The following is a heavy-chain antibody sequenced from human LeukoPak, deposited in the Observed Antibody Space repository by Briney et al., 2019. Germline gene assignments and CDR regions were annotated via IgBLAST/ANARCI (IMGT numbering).Heavy chain of an antibody. CDR2: MGGGCGSI. D-gene: IGHD2-21*02. CDR3: AKELLLCGGDCNDY. Sequence: HSGGSLRLSCAASGVTFSDFEMNWVWQVPGKGLEWVSHMGGGCGSIFYADSVKGRFAVSRDNAKNSLYLQTNSLRVEDTAIYYCAKELLLCGGDCNDYWRQGTLVTVSS. V-gene: IGHV3-48*03. CDR1: GVTFSDFE. J-gene: IGHJ4*02.